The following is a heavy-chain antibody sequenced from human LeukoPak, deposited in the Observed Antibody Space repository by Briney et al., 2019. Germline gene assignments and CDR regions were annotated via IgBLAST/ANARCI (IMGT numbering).Heavy chain of an antibody. CDR2: SSSGGSAL. V-gene: IGHV3-48*03. CDR3: VRGPAVAADDY. Sequence: PGGSLRLSCAASGFTFSSYEMNWVRQAPGKGLEWVSYSSSGGSALYYADSVKGRFTISRDNAKNSLYLQMNSLRAEDTAVYYCVRGPAVAADDYWGQGTLVTVSS. D-gene: IGHD6-19*01. CDR1: GFTFSSYE. J-gene: IGHJ4*02.